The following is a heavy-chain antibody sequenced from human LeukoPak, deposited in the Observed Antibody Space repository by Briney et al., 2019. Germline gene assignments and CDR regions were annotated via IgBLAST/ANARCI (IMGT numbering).Heavy chain of an antibody. V-gene: IGHV3-20*04. Sequence: GGSLRLSCAASGFTVSSNYMSWVRQAPGKGLEWVSGINWNGGSTGYADSVKGRFTISRDNAKNSLYLQMNSLRAEDTAVYYCAELGITMIGGVWGKGTTVTISS. CDR1: GFTVSSNY. J-gene: IGHJ6*04. CDR2: INWNGGST. D-gene: IGHD3-10*02. CDR3: AELGITMIGGV.